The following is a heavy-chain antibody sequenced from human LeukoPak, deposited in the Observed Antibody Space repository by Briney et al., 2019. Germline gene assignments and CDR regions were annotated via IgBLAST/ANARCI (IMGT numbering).Heavy chain of an antibody. Sequence: PSETLSLTCTVSGGSISSYYWSWIRQPPGKGLEWIGDIYYSGSTNYNPSPKSRGITSVHTSKNQFSLKLSSVTAADTAVYYCARYRSRLSFGVPAPCGQGTLVTVSS. CDR3: ARYRSRLSFGVPAP. D-gene: IGHD3-10*01. V-gene: IGHV4-59*01. J-gene: IGHJ5*02. CDR2: IYYSGST. CDR1: GGSISSYY.